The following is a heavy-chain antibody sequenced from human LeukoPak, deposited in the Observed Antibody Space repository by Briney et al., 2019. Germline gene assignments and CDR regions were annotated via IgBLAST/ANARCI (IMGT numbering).Heavy chain of an antibody. CDR1: GGSISSYY. D-gene: IGHD3-10*01. CDR3: ARGGYYGSGNDFRFDP. V-gene: IGHV4-59*01. CDR2: TYYSGST. Sequence: PSETLSLTCTVSGGSISSYYWSWIRQPPGKGLEWIGYTYYSGSTNYKPSLKSRVTISVDTSKNQFSLKLSSVTAADTAVYYCARGGYYGSGNDFRFDPWGQGTLVTVSS. J-gene: IGHJ5*02.